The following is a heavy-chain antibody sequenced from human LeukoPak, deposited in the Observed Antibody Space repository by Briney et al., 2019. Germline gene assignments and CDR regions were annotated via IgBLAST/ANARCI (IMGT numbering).Heavy chain of an antibody. CDR1: GGSFSGYY. Sequence: PSETLSLTCAVSGGSFSGYYWSWIRQPPGEGLEWIGEINHSGSTNYNPSLKSRVTISVDTSKNQFSLKLSSVTAADTAVYYCARGIYDFWSGYSKPNYYYYMDVWGKGTTVTVSS. CDR2: INHSGST. CDR3: ARGIYDFWSGYSKPNYYYYMDV. V-gene: IGHV4-34*01. D-gene: IGHD3-3*01. J-gene: IGHJ6*03.